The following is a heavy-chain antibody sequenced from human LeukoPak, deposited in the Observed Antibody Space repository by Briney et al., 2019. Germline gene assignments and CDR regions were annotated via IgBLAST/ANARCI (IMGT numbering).Heavy chain of an antibody. D-gene: IGHD2-2*03. V-gene: IGHV3-48*04. CDR1: GFTFSSYS. CDR3: ARDLIGWSLDP. J-gene: IGHJ5*02. CDR2: IDNDGWATS. Sequence: GGSLRLSCAASGFTFSSYSMNWVRRAPGKGLEWIAYIDNDGWATSYYADSVKGRFTITRDDAKSSLYLQMDSLTLEDTAVYYCARDLIGWSLDPWGQGTLVTVSS.